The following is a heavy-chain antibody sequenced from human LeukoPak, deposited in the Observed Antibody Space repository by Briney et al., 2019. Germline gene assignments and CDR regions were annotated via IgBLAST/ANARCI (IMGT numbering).Heavy chain of an antibody. CDR3: ARGRSNYYGMDV. V-gene: IGHV4-39*07. J-gene: IGHJ6*02. CDR2: IYYSGST. D-gene: IGHD1-26*01. Sequence: SETLSLTCTVSGGSISSSSYYWGWIRQPPGKGLEWIGSIYYSGSTYYDPSLKSRVTISVDTSKNQSSLKVSSVTAADTAVYYCARGRSNYYGMDVWGQGTTVTVSS. CDR1: GGSISSSSYY.